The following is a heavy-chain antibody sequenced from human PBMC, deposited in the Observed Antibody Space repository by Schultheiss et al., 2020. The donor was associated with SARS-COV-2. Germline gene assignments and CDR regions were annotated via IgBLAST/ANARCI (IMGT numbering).Heavy chain of an antibody. D-gene: IGHD5-12*01. V-gene: IGHV4-59*12. CDR2: IYYSGST. J-gene: IGHJ4*02. CDR1: GGSISSYY. Sequence: SQTLSLTCTVSGGSISSYYWSWIRQPPGKGLEWIGYIYYSGSTNYNPSLKSRVTISVDTSKNQFSLKLSSVTAADTAVYYCARTIAADYWGQGTLVTVSS. CDR3: ARTIAADY.